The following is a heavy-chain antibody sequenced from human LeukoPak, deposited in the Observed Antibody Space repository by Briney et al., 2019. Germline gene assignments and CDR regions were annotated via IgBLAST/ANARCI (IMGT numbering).Heavy chain of an antibody. V-gene: IGHV4-59*01. CDR3: ARARGTAGGFDY. CDR2: IYYSGST. J-gene: IGHJ4*02. D-gene: IGHD6-13*01. Sequence: SETLSLTCTVSGGSISNYYWTWIRQPPGKGLEWIGYIYYSGSTNYNPSLKSRVTISGDKSKNQCSLKLSSVSAGDTAVYYWARARGTAGGFDYWGQGTLVTVSS. CDR1: GGSISNYY.